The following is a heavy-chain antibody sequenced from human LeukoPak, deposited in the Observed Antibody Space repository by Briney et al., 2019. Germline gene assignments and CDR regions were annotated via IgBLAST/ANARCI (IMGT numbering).Heavy chain of an antibody. CDR2: ISGDGGST. CDR3: ARESERSGWYDY. V-gene: IGHV3-43*02. D-gene: IGHD6-19*01. J-gene: IGHJ4*02. CDR1: GFXFDDYA. Sequence: GGSLRLSCAAPGFXFDDYAIHWVRQAPGKGLKWVSLISGDGGSTFYADSVKGRFTISRDNSKNSLYLQMSSLRSEDTALYYCARESERSGWYDYWGQGTLVTVSS.